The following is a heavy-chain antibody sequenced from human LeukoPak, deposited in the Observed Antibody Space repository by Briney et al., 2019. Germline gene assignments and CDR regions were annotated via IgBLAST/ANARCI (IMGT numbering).Heavy chain of an antibody. J-gene: IGHJ6*03. CDR1: GGSISSYY. Sequence: SETLSLTCTVSGGSISSYYWSWIRQPPGKGLEWIGYIYYSGSTNYNPSLKRRVTISVDTSKNQFSLKLSSVTAADTAVYYCARAYYYGSGSSLNYYYYYMDVWGKGTTVTVSS. CDR3: ARAYYYGSGSSLNYYYYYMDV. D-gene: IGHD3-10*01. CDR2: IYYSGST. V-gene: IGHV4-59*01.